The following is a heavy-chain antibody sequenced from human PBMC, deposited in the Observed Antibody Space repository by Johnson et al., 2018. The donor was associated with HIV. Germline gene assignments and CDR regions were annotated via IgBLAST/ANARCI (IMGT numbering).Heavy chain of an antibody. V-gene: IGHV3-30-3*01. CDR3: ARGGSIAARREAFDI. J-gene: IGHJ3*02. CDR2: ISYDGSNK. CDR1: GFTFSSYA. D-gene: IGHD6-6*01. Sequence: QVQLVESGGGVVQPGRSLRLSCAASGFTFSSYAMHWVRQAPGKGLEWVAVISYDGSNKYYADSVKGRFTISRDNSKNTLYLQMNSLRAEDTAGYYCARGGSIAARREAFDIWGQGTMVTVSS.